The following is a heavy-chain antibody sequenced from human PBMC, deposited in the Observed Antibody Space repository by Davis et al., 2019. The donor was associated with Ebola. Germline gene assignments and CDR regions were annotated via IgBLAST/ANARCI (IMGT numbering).Heavy chain of an antibody. CDR2: INPSAGST. J-gene: IGHJ5*02. V-gene: IGHV1-46*01. Sequence: AASVKVSCKASGYTFTSYYMHWVRQAPGQGLEWVGLINPSAGSTSYAQKFQDRVTMTRDTSTGTVYIELSSLRSEDTAVYYCARDLIPIFSVHKFDPWGQGTLVTDSS. CDR3: ARDLIPIFSVHKFDP. CDR1: GYTFTSYY. D-gene: IGHD3-9*01.